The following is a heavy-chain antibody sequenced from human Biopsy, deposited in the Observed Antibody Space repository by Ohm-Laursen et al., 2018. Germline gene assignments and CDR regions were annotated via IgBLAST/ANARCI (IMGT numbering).Heavy chain of an antibody. CDR2: IYYSVMT. D-gene: IGHD4-17*01. Sequence: SDTLSLTCTVSGDSVTKYYWSWIRQPPGKGLEWIGHIYYSVMTNYNPSLQSRVSISVDTSRNQVSLTLSSVTAADTAVYYCARDSGILNYGSFKYYHYYGMDVWGQGTKVTVS. J-gene: IGHJ6*02. CDR1: GDSVTKYY. V-gene: IGHV4-59*02. CDR3: ARDSGILNYGSFKYYHYYGMDV.